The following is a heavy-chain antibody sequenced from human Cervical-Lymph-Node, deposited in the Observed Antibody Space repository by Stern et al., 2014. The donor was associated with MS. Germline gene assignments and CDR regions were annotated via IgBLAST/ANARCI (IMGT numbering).Heavy chain of an antibody. CDR1: GGSISGYY. CDR2: IYSSGST. CDR3: ARYRATGFDT. V-gene: IGHV4-4*07. J-gene: IGHJ4*02. Sequence: QVQLQESGPGLVTPSETLSLTCTVSGGSISGYYWNWIRQPAGKGLEWIGRIYSSGSTNYNPSLKSRVAMSLDTAKNQFSLKVTSVTAADTAVYYCARYRATGFDTWGQGTLVTVSS. D-gene: IGHD1-14*01.